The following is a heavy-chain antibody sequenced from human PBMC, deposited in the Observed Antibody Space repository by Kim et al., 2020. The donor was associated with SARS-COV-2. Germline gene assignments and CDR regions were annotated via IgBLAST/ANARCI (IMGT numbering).Heavy chain of an antibody. J-gene: IGHJ5*02. CDR3: ARETPGGAVTIDL. CDR2: IKDDGSQK. CDR1: GFTLSGYW. D-gene: IGHD4-17*01. V-gene: IGHV3-7*01. Sequence: GGSLRLSCAASGFTLSGYWMSWVRQAPGKGLEWVANIKDDGSQKYYVDSVKGRFTISRDNAKNSLFLQMNFLRAEDTAVYYCARETPGGAVTIDLWGQGILVTLSS.